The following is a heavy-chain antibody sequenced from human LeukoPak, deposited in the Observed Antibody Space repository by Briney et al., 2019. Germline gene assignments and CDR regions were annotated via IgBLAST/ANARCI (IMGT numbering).Heavy chain of an antibody. J-gene: IGHJ3*02. CDR2: ISGSGGST. CDR3: AKDPPPHIVVVTPSDAFDI. V-gene: IGHV3-23*01. D-gene: IGHD2-21*02. CDR1: GFTFSCYA. Sequence: GGSLRLSCAASGFTFSCYAMSWVRQAPGKGLEWVSAISGSGGSTYYADSVKGRFTISRDNSKNTLYLQMNSQRAEDTTVYYCAKDPPPHIVVVTPSDAFDIWGQGTMVTVSS.